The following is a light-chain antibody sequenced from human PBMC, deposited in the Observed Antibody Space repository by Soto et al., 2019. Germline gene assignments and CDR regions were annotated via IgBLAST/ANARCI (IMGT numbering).Light chain of an antibody. CDR3: QQDNCYPRT. CDR2: AAS. CDR1: QGIKNG. V-gene: IGKV1-17*01. J-gene: IGKJ1*01. Sequence: DIQMTQSPSSLSASVGDRVTITCRASQGIKNGLGWYQQKPGKAPKRLIYAASSLQSGVPSRFGGSRSGTEFTLTISTLRPEDFATYYCQQDNCYPRTFGQGTKVEIK.